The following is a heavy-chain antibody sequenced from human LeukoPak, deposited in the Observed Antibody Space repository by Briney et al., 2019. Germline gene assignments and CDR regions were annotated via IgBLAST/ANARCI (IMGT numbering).Heavy chain of an antibody. Sequence: GGSLRLSCAASGFTFSNAWMSWVRQAPGKGLEWVSAISGSGGSTYYADSVKGRFTISRDNSKNTLYLQMNSLRAEDTAVYYCAKDRITMVRGVIPPFDYWGQGTLVTVSS. V-gene: IGHV3-23*01. CDR1: GFTFSNAW. D-gene: IGHD3-10*01. J-gene: IGHJ4*02. CDR3: AKDRITMVRGVIPPFDY. CDR2: ISGSGGST.